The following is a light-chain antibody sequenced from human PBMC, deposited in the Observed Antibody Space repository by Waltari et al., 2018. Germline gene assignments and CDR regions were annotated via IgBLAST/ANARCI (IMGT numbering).Light chain of an antibody. CDR1: TGAVSGSYF. Sequence: QAVVTQEPSLTVSPGGTVTLTCASSTGAVSGSYFPSWFQQKPGQAPRTLIYAARNKHSWTSDRFSGSLLGGNAALTISGVQTEDEAEYYCLLYYDGVRVFGGGTKLTVL. CDR2: AAR. J-gene: IGLJ3*02. CDR3: LLYYDGVRV. V-gene: IGLV7-43*01.